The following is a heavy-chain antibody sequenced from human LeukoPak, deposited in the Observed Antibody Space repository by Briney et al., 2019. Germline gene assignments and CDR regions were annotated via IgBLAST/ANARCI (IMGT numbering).Heavy chain of an antibody. D-gene: IGHD3-10*01. CDR2: ITTTDTTK. V-gene: IGHV3-48*03. J-gene: IGHJ3*02. CDR1: GFTFSSYE. Sequence: GGSLRLSCAASGFTFSSYEMNWVRQGPGKGLEWISYITTTDTTKYYTDSVKGRFTTSRDNAKNSLYLQMHSLRAEDTAVYYCARGGFVFDSWGQGTVVTVSS. CDR3: ARGGFVFDS.